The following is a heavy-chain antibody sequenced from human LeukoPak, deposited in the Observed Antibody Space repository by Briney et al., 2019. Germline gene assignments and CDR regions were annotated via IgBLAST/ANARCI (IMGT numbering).Heavy chain of an antibody. V-gene: IGHV3-7*01. CDR2: IKQDGSEK. D-gene: IGHD6-19*01. CDR3: ARDHGGSGFDY. CDR1: GFTFSSYA. J-gene: IGHJ4*02. Sequence: GGSLRLSCAASGFTFSSYAISWVRQAPGKGLEWVANIKQDGSEKYYVDSVKGRFTISRDNAKNSLYLQMNSLRAEDTAVYYCARDHGGSGFDYWGQGTLVTVSS.